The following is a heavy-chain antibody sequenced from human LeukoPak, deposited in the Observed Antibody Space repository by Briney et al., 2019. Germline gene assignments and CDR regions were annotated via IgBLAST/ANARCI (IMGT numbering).Heavy chain of an antibody. D-gene: IGHD3-10*01. CDR1: GGSISSGGYY. CDR3: ARGPPSMLLWFGELLGYSDY. Sequence: PSQTLSLTCTVSGGSISSGGYYWSWIRQPPGKGLEWIGYIYHSGSTYYNPSLKSRVTISVDRSKNQFSLKLSSVTAADTAVYYCARGPPSMLLWFGELLGYSDYWGQGTLVTVSS. CDR2: IYHSGST. V-gene: IGHV4-30-2*01. J-gene: IGHJ4*02.